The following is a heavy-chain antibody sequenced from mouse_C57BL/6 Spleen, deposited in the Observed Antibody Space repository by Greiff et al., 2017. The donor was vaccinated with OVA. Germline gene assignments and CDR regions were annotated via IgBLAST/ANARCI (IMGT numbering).Heavy chain of an antibody. CDR1: GFNIKDDY. D-gene: IGHD2-3*01. J-gene: IGHJ3*01. CDR2: IDPENGDT. V-gene: IGHV14-4*01. CDR3: TTGGYDGYYLFAY. Sequence: VQLQQSGAELVRPGASVKLSCTASGFNIKDDYMHWVKQRPEQGLEWIGWIDPENGDTEYASKFQGKATITADTSSNTAYLQLSSLTSEDTAVYYCTTGGYDGYYLFAYWGQGTLVTVSA.